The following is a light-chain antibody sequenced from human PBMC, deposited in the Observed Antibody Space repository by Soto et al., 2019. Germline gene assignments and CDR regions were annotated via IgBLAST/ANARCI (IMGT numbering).Light chain of an antibody. Sequence: DIQMTQSPSSLSASVGDTVTITCRASQPISLYLSWYQQKPGKAPKLIMSATSRLQSGVPSRFSGSGSGTGFTLTITSLQPEDFATYYCQHSYTTPLTFGGGTRVQI. CDR1: QPISLY. CDR3: QHSYTTPLT. V-gene: IGKV1-39*01. CDR2: ATS. J-gene: IGKJ4*01.